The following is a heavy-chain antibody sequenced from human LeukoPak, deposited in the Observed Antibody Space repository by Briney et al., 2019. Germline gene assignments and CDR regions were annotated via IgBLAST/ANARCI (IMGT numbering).Heavy chain of an antibody. CDR1: GGSISSSSYY. Sequence: SETLSLTCTVSGGSISSSSYYWGWIRQPPGKGLEWIGSIYYSGSTYYNPSLKSRVTISVDTSKNQFSLKLSSVTAADTAVYYCAREYISSWPNGGWFDPWGQGTLVTVSS. CDR2: IYYSGST. CDR3: AREYISSWPNGGWFDP. J-gene: IGHJ5*02. D-gene: IGHD6-13*01. V-gene: IGHV4-39*07.